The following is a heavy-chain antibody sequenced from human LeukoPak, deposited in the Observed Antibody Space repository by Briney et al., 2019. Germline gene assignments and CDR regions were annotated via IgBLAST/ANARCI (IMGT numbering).Heavy chain of an antibody. J-gene: IGHJ3*02. D-gene: IGHD2-2*01. V-gene: IGHV3-23*01. Sequence: PGASLRLSCAASGFTFSSYAMSWVRQAPGKGLEWVSAISGSGGSTYYADSVKGRFTISRDNSKNTLYLQMNSLRAGDTAVYYCARAVGYCSSTSCSMAFDIWGQGTMVTVSS. CDR2: ISGSGGST. CDR1: GFTFSSYA. CDR3: ARAVGYCSSTSCSMAFDI.